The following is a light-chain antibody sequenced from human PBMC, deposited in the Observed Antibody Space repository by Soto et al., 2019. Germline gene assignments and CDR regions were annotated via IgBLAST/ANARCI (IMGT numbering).Light chain of an antibody. J-gene: IGLJ2*01. CDR3: AAWDDTLGGHVA. V-gene: IGLV1-44*01. CDR1: SSNIGMNS. Sequence: QSVLTQSPSASGTPGQRVTISFSGKSSNIGMNSVNWYQQVPGAAPKLLIYSNDQRPSGVPHRISGSRSGTSASLAISELQSEDEADYYCAAWDDTLGGHVAFGGGTKLTVL. CDR2: SND.